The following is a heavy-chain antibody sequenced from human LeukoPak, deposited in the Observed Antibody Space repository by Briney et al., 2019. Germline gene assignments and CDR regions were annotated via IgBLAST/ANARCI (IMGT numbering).Heavy chain of an antibody. V-gene: IGHV3-30*02. D-gene: IGHD3-22*01. CDR1: GFIFSIYG. J-gene: IGHJ3*02. CDR3: AAVDDSSGYYSEDAFDI. CDR2: IRYDGSNK. Sequence: GGSLRLSCAASGFIFSIYGMHWVRQAPGKGLEWVAFIRYDGSNKYYADSVKGRFTISRDNSKNTLYLQMNSLRTEDTSVYYCAAVDDSSGYYSEDAFDIWGQGTMVTVSS.